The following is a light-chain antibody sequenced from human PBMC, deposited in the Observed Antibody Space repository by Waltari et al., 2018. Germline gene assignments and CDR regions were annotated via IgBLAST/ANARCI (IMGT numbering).Light chain of an antibody. Sequence: DIVMTQSPLSLPVTPGEPASISCRSSQSLLHSNGSNYWEWYLPKPGQSPQLLIYLGSNRASGVPDRFSGSGSGTDFTLKISRVEAEDVGVYYCMQALQRGTFGPGTKVDIK. CDR2: LGS. CDR3: MQALQRGT. J-gene: IGKJ3*01. V-gene: IGKV2-28*01. CDR1: QSLLHSNGSNY.